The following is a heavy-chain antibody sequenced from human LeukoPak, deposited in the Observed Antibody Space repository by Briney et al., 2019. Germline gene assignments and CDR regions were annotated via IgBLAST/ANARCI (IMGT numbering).Heavy chain of an antibody. J-gene: IGHJ3*02. CDR3: AKILNPHAFDI. D-gene: IGHD1-14*01. V-gene: IGHV3-43*02. CDR1: GFTFDDYA. CDR2: VTANGGGT. Sequence: GGSLRLSCAASGFTFDDYAMHWVRQAPGKGPEWVSYVTANGGGTYYADSVKGRFDISRDNSKNSLYLQMNILRPEDTALYYCAKILNPHAFDIWGQGTMVTVSS.